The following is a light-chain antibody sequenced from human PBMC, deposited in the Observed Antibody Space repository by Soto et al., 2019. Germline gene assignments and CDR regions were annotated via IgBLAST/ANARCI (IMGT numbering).Light chain of an antibody. CDR1: QSINNW. CDR3: QQYNSYPRT. V-gene: IGKV1-5*03. CDR2: KAS. J-gene: IGKJ1*01. Sequence: DNHMTHSPFTLAASVREKDPNTFPGSQSINNWLAWYQQKPGKAPNLLIYKASSLESGVPSRFSGSGSGTEFTLTISSLQPDDFATYYCQQYNSYPRTFGQGTKVDIK.